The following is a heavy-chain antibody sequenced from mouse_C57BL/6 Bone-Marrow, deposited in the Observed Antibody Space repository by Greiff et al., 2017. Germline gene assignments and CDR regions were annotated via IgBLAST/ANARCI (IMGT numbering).Heavy chain of an antibody. D-gene: IGHD1-1*01. CDR1: GYTFTSYW. J-gene: IGHJ3*01. CDR3: AREKGEIYYYGSSPFAY. CDR2: IDPSDSST. Sequence: FQLQQSGAELVMPGASVKLSCTASGYTFTSYWMHWVKHRPGQGLEWIGEIDPSDSSTNYNQKFKGKSTLTVDKPSSTAYMQLSSLTSEDSAVYYCAREKGEIYYYGSSPFAYWGQGTLVTVSA. V-gene: IGHV1-69*01.